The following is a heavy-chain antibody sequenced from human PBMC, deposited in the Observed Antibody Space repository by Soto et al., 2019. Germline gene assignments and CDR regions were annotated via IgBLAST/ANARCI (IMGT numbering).Heavy chain of an antibody. J-gene: IGHJ5*02. CDR2: MYYGGRT. CDR1: GGSISSYY. V-gene: IGHV4-59*08. CDR3: ARGTPSPLIVRSSRGPWFDP. Sequence: SETLSLTCTVSGGSISSYYWSWIRQPPGKGLEWIGYMYYGGRTNYNPSLKSRVTISVDTSKMQVSLKLSSVTAVDSAVYFCARGTPSPLIVRSSRGPWFDPWGQGTLVTVSS. D-gene: IGHD2-15*01.